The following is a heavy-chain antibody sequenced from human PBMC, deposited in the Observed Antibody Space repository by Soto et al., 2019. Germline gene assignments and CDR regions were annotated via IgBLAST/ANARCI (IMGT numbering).Heavy chain of an antibody. J-gene: IGHJ4*02. Sequence: EVQLVESGGSLIQPGGSLRLSCAASGFSVSSSYMSWVRQAPGKGLEWVSVIYSGGDTFYADSVKGRFTISRDDSKNTLYLQMNSLRVEDTAVYYCVRNYGYWGQGILVTVSS. CDR2: IYSGGDT. CDR1: GFSVSSSY. D-gene: IGHD3-16*01. CDR3: VRNYGY. V-gene: IGHV3-53*01.